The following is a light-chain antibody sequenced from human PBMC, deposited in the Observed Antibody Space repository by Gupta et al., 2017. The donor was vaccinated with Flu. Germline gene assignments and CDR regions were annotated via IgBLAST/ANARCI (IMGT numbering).Light chain of an antibody. V-gene: IGLV1-44*01. CDR2: NYN. J-gene: IGLJ3*02. Sequence: QSVLTQPPPASGPPGQRVTISCSGRSSNIGSNTANWYQQLPGTAPKPLMYNYNQRPSGVPGRFSGSKSGTSASLAISGLQFEDEGDYYCASWDDSLNGWVFGGGTKVTVL. CDR1: SSNIGSNT. CDR3: ASWDDSLNGWV.